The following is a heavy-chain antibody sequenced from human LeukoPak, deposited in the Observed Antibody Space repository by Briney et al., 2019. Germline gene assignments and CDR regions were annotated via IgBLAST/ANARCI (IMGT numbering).Heavy chain of an antibody. CDR2: MNPNSGNT. D-gene: IGHD3-3*01. V-gene: IGHV1-8*01. CDR3: ARKEPGYYDFWGGYSVDFDY. CDR1: GYTFTSYD. J-gene: IGHJ4*02. Sequence: ASVKVSCKASGYTFTSYDINWVRQATGQGLEWMGWMNPNSGNTGYAQKFQGRVTMTRNTSISTAYMELSSLRSEDTAVYYCARKEPGYYDFWGGYSVDFDYWGQGTLVTVSS.